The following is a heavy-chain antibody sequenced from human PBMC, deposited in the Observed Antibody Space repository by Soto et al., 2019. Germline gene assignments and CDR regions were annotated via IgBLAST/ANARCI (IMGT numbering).Heavy chain of an antibody. CDR2: TYYRSKWFN. CDR1: GDSVSTNSAT. V-gene: IGHV6-1*01. CDR3: ARLIGNSWLDS. Sequence: SQTLSLTCAISGDSVSTNSATWDWIRQSPSRNLEWLGRTYYRSKWFNDYAVSVKGRISINLDTSNNQFFLQLNSVISDDTVVYYCARLIGNSWLDSWGQGTLVTVSS. D-gene: IGHD2-8*01. J-gene: IGHJ5*01.